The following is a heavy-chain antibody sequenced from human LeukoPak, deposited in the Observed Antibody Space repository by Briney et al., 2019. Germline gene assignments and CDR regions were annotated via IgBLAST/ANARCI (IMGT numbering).Heavy chain of an antibody. CDR1: GVSISSYY. CDR3: ATENPLDDWFDP. Sequence: SETLSLTCTVSGVSISSYYWSWVRQPAGKGLEWIGRIYASGNTNYNPSLKGRVTMTVDTSKNQFSLKLSSVTAADTAVYYCATENPLDDWFDPWGQGTLVTVSS. V-gene: IGHV4-4*07. D-gene: IGHD1-1*01. CDR2: IYASGNT. J-gene: IGHJ5*02.